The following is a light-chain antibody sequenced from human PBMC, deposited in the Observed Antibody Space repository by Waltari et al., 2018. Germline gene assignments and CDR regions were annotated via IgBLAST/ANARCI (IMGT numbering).Light chain of an antibody. CDR3: NSYAGSNTVF. Sequence: QSALTQPPSASGSPGQSVTISCPGTSRAFGGYNCVSWDQQQPGKAPKLIIYDVTRRPSGVPDRFSGSKSGNTAYLTVSGLQADDEADYYCNSYAGSNTVFFGGGTRLTVL. CDR2: DVT. J-gene: IGLJ2*01. CDR1: SRAFGGYNC. V-gene: IGLV2-8*01.